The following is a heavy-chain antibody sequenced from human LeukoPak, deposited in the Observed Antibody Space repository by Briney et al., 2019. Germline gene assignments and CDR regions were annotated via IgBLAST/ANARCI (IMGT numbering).Heavy chain of an antibody. D-gene: IGHD1-7*01. J-gene: IGHJ4*02. V-gene: IGHV3-30-3*01. CDR3: ARDYWWNYDY. CDR2: ISKDGSDK. Sequence: GGSLRLSCAASGFTFSDYAMHWVRQAPGRGLEWVAVISKDGSDKYYPGSVRGRFTISRDNSKNTIYLQMDSLRAEDTAIYYCARDYWWNYDYWGQGTLVTVSS. CDR1: GFTFSDYA.